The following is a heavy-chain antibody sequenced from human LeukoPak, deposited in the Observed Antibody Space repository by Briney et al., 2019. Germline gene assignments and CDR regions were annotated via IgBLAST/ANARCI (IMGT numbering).Heavy chain of an antibody. D-gene: IGHD6-19*01. CDR2: IQQDGNEK. V-gene: IGHV3-7*01. CDR1: GFTFSTYW. CDR3: ARRSVAGSLDY. Sequence: GGSLRLSCAASGFTFSTYWMSWVRQAPGKGLEWVANIQQDGNEKYYVDSVKGRFTISRDNAENSLYLQMNSLRAEDTAVYYCARRSVAGSLDYWGQGTLVTVSS. J-gene: IGHJ4*02.